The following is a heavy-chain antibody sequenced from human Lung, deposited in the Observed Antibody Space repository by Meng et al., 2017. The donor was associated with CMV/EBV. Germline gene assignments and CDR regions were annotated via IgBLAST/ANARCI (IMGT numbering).Heavy chain of an antibody. V-gene: IGHV3-21*01. J-gene: IGHJ6*02. Sequence: ESXKISXAASGFTFSSYSMNWVRQAPGKGLEWVSSISNSGAYIYYADSVKGRFTISRDNAQNSLFLHMNSLRAKDSAVYYCARDVSPRSSAYFAIYYFYALDVWGQGXTVTVSS. CDR3: ARDVSPRSSAYFAIYYFYALDV. D-gene: IGHD2-21*01. CDR1: GFTFSSYS. CDR2: ISNSGAYI.